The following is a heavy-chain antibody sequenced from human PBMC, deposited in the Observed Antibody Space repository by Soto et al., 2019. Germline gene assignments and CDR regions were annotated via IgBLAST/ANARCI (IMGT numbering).Heavy chain of an antibody. CDR3: AKGHYYDSSGYADY. J-gene: IGHJ4*02. V-gene: IGHV3-23*01. CDR1: GFTFDIYA. Sequence: PGGSLRLSCAASGFTFDIYAMSWVRQAPGKGLEWVSAISGSGGSTYYADSVKGRFTISRDNSKNTLYLQMNSLRVEDTAVYYCAKGHYYDSSGYADYWGQGTLVTVS. D-gene: IGHD3-22*01. CDR2: ISGSGGST.